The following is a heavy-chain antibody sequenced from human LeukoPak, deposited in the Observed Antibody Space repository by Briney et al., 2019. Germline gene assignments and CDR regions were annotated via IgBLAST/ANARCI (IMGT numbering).Heavy chain of an antibody. D-gene: IGHD5-12*01. CDR1: GYTFTGYY. J-gene: IGHJ5*02. CDR3: ARGPPKYSGYDSNWFDP. V-gene: IGHV1-2*02. Sequence: ASVKVSCKASGYTFTGYYMHWVRQAPGQGLEWMGWINPNSGGTNYAQKFQGRVTMTRDTSISTAYMELSRLRSDDTAVYYCARGPPKYSGYDSNWFDPWGQGTLVTVPS. CDR2: INPNSGGT.